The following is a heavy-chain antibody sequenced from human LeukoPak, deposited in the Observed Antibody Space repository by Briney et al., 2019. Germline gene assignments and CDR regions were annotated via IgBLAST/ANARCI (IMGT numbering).Heavy chain of an antibody. J-gene: IGHJ4*02. CDR1: GFTFSSYG. CDR2: ISYDGSNK. CDR3: AKDEDYGDYGPFDY. V-gene: IGHV3-30*18. D-gene: IGHD4-17*01. Sequence: GGSLRLSCAASGFTFSSYGMHWARQAPGKGLEWVAVISYDGSNKYYADSVKGRFTISRDNSKNTLYLQMNSLRAEDTAVYYCAKDEDYGDYGPFDYWGQGTLVTVSS.